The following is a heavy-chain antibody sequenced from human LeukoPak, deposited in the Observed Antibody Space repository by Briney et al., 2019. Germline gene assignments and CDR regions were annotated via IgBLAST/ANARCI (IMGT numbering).Heavy chain of an antibody. CDR1: GFTFSSYS. Sequence: PGGSLRLSCAASGFTFSSYSMNWVRQAPGKGLEWVANIKQDGSEKYYVDSVKGRFTISRDNAKNSLYLQVNSLRAEDTAVYYCARRESIVVVPAASTGGYFDYWGQGTLVTVSS. V-gene: IGHV3-7*01. J-gene: IGHJ4*02. CDR3: ARRESIVVVPAASTGGYFDY. CDR2: IKQDGSEK. D-gene: IGHD2-2*01.